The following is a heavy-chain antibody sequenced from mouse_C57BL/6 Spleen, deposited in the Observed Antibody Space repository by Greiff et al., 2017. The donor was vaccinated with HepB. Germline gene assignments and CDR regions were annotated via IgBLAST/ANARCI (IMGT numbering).Heavy chain of an antibody. D-gene: IGHD2-4*01. Sequence: VKLVESGAELVRPGASVTLSCKASGYTFTDYEMHWVKQTPVHGLEWIGAIDPETGGTAYNQKFKGKAILTADKSSSTAYMELRSLTSEDSAVYYCTIFDYDGAWFAYWGQGTLVTVSA. CDR2: IDPETGGT. V-gene: IGHV1-15*01. J-gene: IGHJ3*01. CDR1: GYTFTDYE. CDR3: TIFDYDGAWFAY.